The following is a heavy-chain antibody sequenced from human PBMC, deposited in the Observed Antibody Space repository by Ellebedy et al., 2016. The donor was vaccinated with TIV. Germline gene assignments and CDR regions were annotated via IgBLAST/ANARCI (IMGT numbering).Heavy chain of an antibody. D-gene: IGHD5-24*01. Sequence: GESLKISCAASTFSFSGYTMNWVRQAPGKGLVWVSRVSKDGSDRTYADSVRGRFTISRDNGKNTLYLQMNSLGAEDTAVYYCVRDNDRWSFDYWGQGTLVTVSS. V-gene: IGHV3-74*01. CDR2: VSKDGSDR. CDR1: TFSFSGYT. CDR3: VRDNDRWSFDY. J-gene: IGHJ4*02.